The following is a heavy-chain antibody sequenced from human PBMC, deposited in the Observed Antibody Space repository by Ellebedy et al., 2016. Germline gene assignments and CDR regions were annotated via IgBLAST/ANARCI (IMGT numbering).Heavy chain of an antibody. CDR1: GYTFA. V-gene: IGHV1-3*04. D-gene: IGHD3-3*01. CDR2: INTGNGDT. J-gene: IGHJ6*02. Sequence: ASVKVSCKASGYTFAIHWVRQAPGQRLEWMGRINTGNGDTKYSQKFQGRVTITTDTSTSTAYMELRSLRSDDTAMYYCARDRYNDFWSGYYPDYYYYGMDVWGQGTTVTVSS. CDR3: ARDRYNDFWSGYYPDYYYYGMDV.